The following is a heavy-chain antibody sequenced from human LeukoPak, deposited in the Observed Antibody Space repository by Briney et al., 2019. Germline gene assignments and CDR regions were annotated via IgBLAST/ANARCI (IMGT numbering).Heavy chain of an antibody. D-gene: IGHD4-17*01. V-gene: IGHV1-2*06. Sequence: ASVKVSCKASGYSFTDSYIHWVRQATGQGLEWMGRINPNSDDTNYAQKFQGRVTLTRDTSINTAYMELTRLRSDDTAIYYCARGPVTPIQNWFDPWGQGTLVTVSS. CDR1: GYSFTDSY. CDR2: INPNSDDT. J-gene: IGHJ5*02. CDR3: ARGPVTPIQNWFDP.